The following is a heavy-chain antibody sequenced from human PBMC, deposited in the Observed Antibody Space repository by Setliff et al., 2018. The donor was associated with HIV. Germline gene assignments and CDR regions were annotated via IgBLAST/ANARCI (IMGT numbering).Heavy chain of an antibody. CDR1: GYVFSDFY. Sequence: ASVKVSCKASGYVFSDFYIHWIRQAPGQGLEWVGRINSKSGFTYIAQKFRDRVTMTRDTLKSTVYMEVSSLRAEDTAFYYCAKGHTGSYHGNWFDAWGPGTLVTVSS. CDR2: INSKSGFT. D-gene: IGHD1-26*01. J-gene: IGHJ5*02. CDR3: AKGHTGSYHGNWFDA. V-gene: IGHV1-2*06.